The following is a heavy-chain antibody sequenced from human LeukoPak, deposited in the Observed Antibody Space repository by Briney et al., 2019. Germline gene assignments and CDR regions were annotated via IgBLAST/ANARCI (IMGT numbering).Heavy chain of an antibody. J-gene: IGHJ4*02. CDR3: ARSWSYLNSRSYCDY. CDR1: GFTFGTYW. V-gene: IGHV3-7*01. Sequence: GGSLRLSCAASGFTFGTYWMNWVRQAPGKGLEWVASINPDGREKYDVDSVKGRFTISRDNAKNSLFLQINGLRAEDTAVYYCARSWSYLNSRSYCDYWGQGSLVTVSS. D-gene: IGHD3-10*01. CDR2: INPDGREK.